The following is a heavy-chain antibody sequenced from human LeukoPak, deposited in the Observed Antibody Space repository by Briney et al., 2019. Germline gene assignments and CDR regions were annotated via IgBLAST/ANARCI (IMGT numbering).Heavy chain of an antibody. CDR2: ISNYNGNT. CDR3: ARDLPYSSSWESIDY. V-gene: IGHV1-18*01. D-gene: IGHD6-13*01. Sequence: ASVKVSCKASGYTFISYDINWVRQAPGQGLEWMGWISNYNGNTNYAQKIQGRVTMTTDTSTSTAYMELRSLRSDDTAVYYCARDLPYSSSWESIDYWGQGTLVTVSS. J-gene: IGHJ4*02. CDR1: GYTFISYD.